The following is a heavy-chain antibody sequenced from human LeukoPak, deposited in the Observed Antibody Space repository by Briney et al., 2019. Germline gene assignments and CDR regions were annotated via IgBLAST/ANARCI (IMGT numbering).Heavy chain of an antibody. Sequence: SLKVSCKASGATFTRSAVAWVRQAPGQGLEWMGGTIPIFGAPDDPQKFQGRVTIAADESTKTTNMELTNLSSDDTAVYFCARPTDGYNYGALEYWGRGTLVTVSS. CDR3: ARPTDGYNYGALEY. V-gene: IGHV1-69*13. D-gene: IGHD5-24*01. CDR2: TIPIFGAP. J-gene: IGHJ4*02. CDR1: GATFTRSA.